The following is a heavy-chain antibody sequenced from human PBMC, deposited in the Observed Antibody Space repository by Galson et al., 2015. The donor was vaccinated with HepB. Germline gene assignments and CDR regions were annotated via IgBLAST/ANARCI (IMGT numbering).Heavy chain of an antibody. CDR2: IKQDGSKR. J-gene: IGHJ4*02. CDR1: GFTFSSYW. V-gene: IGHV3-7*03. Sequence: SLRLSCAGSGFTFSSYWMSWVRQAPGKGLEWVANIKQDGSKRYYGDSVKGRFTISRDNAKNSLYLQMGSLRAEDTAVYYCARCPDDHNGYALYFDNWGQGTLVTVSS. D-gene: IGHD5-18*01. CDR3: ARCPDDHNGYALYFDN.